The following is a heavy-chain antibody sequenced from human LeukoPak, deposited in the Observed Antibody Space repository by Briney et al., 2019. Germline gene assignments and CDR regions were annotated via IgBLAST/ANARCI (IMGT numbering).Heavy chain of an antibody. J-gene: IGHJ4*02. CDR2: IRRRAYGGAA. V-gene: IGHV3-49*04. CDR1: GFAFDDFA. CDR3: SRNGLVDFDY. Sequence: GQSLRLSCTTSGFAFDDFAMSWVRQPAGKGLEWVGFIRRRAYGGAAEYAASVKGRFIISRDDSKGIAYLQMNSLKTEDTAVYYCSRNGLVDFDYWGQGSPVIVSP.